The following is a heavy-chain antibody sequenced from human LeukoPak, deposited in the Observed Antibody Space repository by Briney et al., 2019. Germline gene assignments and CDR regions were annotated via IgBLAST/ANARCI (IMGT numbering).Heavy chain of an antibody. D-gene: IGHD3-9*01. CDR2: TYHSGTP. CDR1: GGSISTSNW. V-gene: IGHV4-4*02. J-gene: IGHJ4*02. Sequence: SGTLSLTCAVSGGSISTSNWWPWVRQPPGKGLEWIGETYHSGTPNYNPSLKSRVTISVDKSKNQFSLRLSSVTAADTAVYFCARDILTGYPLDYWGQGTLVTVSS. CDR3: ARDILTGYPLDY.